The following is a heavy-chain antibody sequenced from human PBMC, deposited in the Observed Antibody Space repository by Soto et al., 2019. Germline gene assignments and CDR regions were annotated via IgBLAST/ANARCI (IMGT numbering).Heavy chain of an antibody. D-gene: IGHD3-22*01. J-gene: IGHJ4*02. V-gene: IGHV3-30-3*01. Sequence: ESGGGVVQPGRSLRLSCAASGFTFSSYAMHWVRQAPGKGLEWVAVISYDGSNKYYADSVKGRFTISRDNSKNTLYLQMNSLRAEDTAVYYCARDLYYYDSSGNFDYWGQGTLVTVSS. CDR1: GFTFSSYA. CDR3: ARDLYYYDSSGNFDY. CDR2: ISYDGSNK.